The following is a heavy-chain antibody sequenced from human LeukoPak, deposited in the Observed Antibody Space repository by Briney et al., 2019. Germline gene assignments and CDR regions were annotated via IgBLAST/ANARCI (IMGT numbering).Heavy chain of an antibody. Sequence: GSLRLSCAASGFTVSSNYMTWIRQPPGKGLEWIGYIYYSGSTNYNPSLRSRVTISVDTSKNQFSLKLSSVTAADTAVYYCARDSYFGSGSYQNAGGRFDYWGQGSLVTVSS. CDR3: ARDSYFGSGSYQNAGGRFDY. CDR1: GFTVSSNY. CDR2: IYYSGST. J-gene: IGHJ4*02. V-gene: IGHV4-59*02. D-gene: IGHD3-10*01.